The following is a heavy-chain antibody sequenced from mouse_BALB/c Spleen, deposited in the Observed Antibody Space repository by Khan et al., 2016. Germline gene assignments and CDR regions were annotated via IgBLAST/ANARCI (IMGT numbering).Heavy chain of an antibody. J-gene: IGHJ3*01. D-gene: IGHD2-4*01. CDR3: TRGFDFDPVAY. Sequence: VQLKQSGAELVKPGASVKLSCLASGFNIKDTYMHWVKQGPEQGLEWIGRIDPANGETKYDPKFQGKATITADTSSNTACLQLSSLTSEDTAVYYCTRGFDFDPVAYWGQGTLVTVST. CDR1: GFNIKDTY. CDR2: IDPANGET. V-gene: IGHV14-3*02.